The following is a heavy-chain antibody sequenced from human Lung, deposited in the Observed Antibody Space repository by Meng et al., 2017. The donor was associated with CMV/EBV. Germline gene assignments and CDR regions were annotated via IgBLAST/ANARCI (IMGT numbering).Heavy chain of an antibody. CDR2: MWLDGTER. CDR1: GIIFNTHG. D-gene: IGHD3-10*01. V-gene: IGHV3-30*02. J-gene: IGHJ4*02. CDR3: VGHEGGPREGVRLV. Sequence: GESLKISCAASGIIFNTHGIHWLRQAPGKGLEWVAFMWLDGTERYNEKIVKGRFTGSRDKSKNTVFLQLSSLRVEDTAVYYCVGHEGGPREGVRLVWGQGTXV.